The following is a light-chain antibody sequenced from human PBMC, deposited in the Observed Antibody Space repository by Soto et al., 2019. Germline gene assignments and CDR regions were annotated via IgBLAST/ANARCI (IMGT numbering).Light chain of an antibody. CDR3: IQALQTPYT. CDR1: QSLLHSNGYNY. Sequence: DIVMTQSPLSLPVTPGEPASISCRSSQSLLHSNGYNYLDWYLQKPGQSPQLMIYLGSNRASGVPDRFSGRGSGTDFTLKISRVEAEDVGVYYCIQALQTPYTFGQGTKLDIK. CDR2: LGS. J-gene: IGKJ2*01. V-gene: IGKV2-28*01.